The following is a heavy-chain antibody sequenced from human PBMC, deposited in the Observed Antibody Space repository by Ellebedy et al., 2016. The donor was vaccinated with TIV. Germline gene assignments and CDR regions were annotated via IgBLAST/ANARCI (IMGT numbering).Heavy chain of an antibody. Sequence: GGSLRLXCAASGFSFRDYGMHWVRQAPGKGLEWVAIIWYDGSNKDYVDHVKGRFTISRDNSKNTLYLQMNSLRVEDTAVYYCARGLDAFDMWGQGSVVTVSS. CDR1: GFSFRDYG. V-gene: IGHV3-33*01. CDR3: ARGLDAFDM. CDR2: IWYDGSNK. J-gene: IGHJ3*02. D-gene: IGHD3/OR15-3a*01.